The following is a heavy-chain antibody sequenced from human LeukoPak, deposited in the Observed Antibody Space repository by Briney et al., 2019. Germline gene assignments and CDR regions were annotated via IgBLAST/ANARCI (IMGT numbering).Heavy chain of an antibody. J-gene: IGHJ4*02. CDR3: ARDVDYGDYNSDY. D-gene: IGHD4-17*01. Sequence: GGSLRLSCAASGFTVSSNYMSWVRQAPGKGLEWVSVIYSGCSTYYADSVKGRFTISRDNSKNTLYLQMNSLRAEETAVYYCARDVDYGDYNSDYWGQGTLVTVSS. V-gene: IGHV3-66*01. CDR2: IYSGCST. CDR1: GFTVSSNY.